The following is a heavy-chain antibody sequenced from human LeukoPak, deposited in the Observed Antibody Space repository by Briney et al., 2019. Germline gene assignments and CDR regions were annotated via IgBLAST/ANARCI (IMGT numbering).Heavy chain of an antibody. CDR3: AREGLPYAMDV. CDR2: MNPNSGRT. V-gene: IGHV1-8*01. D-gene: IGHD2-15*01. CDR1: GYSLISYD. J-gene: IGHJ6*02. Sequence: ASVKVSRKASGYSLISYDINWVRQAAGQGLEWMGWMNPNSGRTGYAQTFQGRVTMTRDTSLNTAYMELSSLKSEDTAIYYGAREGLPYAMDVWGQGTTVTVSS.